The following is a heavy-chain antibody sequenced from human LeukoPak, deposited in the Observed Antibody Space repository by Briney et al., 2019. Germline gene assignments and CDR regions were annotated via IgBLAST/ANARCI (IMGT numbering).Heavy chain of an antibody. J-gene: IGHJ6*02. CDR1: GFTFSSYE. Sequence: TGGSLRLSCAAAGFTFSSYEMNWVRQAPGKGLVWVSRMSSEGSGTTYADSVKGRFTISRDNAKNTLYLQMNSLRVEDAAVYYCTRVQTGRSGLMDVWGRGTTVSVS. CDR3: TRVQTGRSGLMDV. V-gene: IGHV3-74*01. D-gene: IGHD2-8*02. CDR2: MSSEGSGT.